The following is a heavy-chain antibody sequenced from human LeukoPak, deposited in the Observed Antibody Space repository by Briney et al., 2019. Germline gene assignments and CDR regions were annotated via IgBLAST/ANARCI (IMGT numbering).Heavy chain of an antibody. V-gene: IGHV3-30*18. Sequence: GGSLRLSCAASGFTFSSYGMHWVRQAPGKGLEWVAVISYDGSDKHYADSVKGRFTISRDNPKYTLYLQMNSLRAEDTAVYYCAKDRWLTGTWGQGTLVTVSS. J-gene: IGHJ5*02. D-gene: IGHD6-19*01. CDR1: GFTFSSYG. CDR3: AKDRWLTGT. CDR2: ISYDGSDK.